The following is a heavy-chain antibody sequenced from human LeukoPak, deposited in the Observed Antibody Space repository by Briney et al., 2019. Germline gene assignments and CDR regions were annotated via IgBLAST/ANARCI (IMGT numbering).Heavy chain of an antibody. D-gene: IGHD4-17*01. CDR1: GYSISSGYY. J-gene: IGHJ3*02. CDR3: ARDHMTTVTTYAFDI. Sequence: ASETLSLTCTVSGYSISSGYYWGWIRQPPGKGLEWIGSIYHSGSTYYNPSLKSRVTISVDTSKNQFSLKLSSVTAADTAVYYCARDHMTTVTTYAFDIWGQGTMVTVSS. V-gene: IGHV4-38-2*02. CDR2: IYHSGST.